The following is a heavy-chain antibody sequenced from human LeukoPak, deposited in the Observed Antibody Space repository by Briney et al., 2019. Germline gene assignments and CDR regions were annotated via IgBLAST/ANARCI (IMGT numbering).Heavy chain of an antibody. J-gene: IGHJ4*02. D-gene: IGHD6-13*01. CDR3: ARVLSAAAGFDY. V-gene: IGHV4-31*03. CDR1: GGSISSGGYY. Sequence: SQTLSLTCTVSGGSISSGGYYWSWIRQHPGKGLEGIGYIYCSGSTYYNPSLKSRVTISVDTSKNQFSLKLRSVTAADTAVYYCARVLSAAAGFDYWGQGTLVTVSS. CDR2: IYCSGST.